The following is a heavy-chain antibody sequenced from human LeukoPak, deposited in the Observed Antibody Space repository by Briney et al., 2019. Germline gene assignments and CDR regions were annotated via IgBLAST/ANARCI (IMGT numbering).Heavy chain of an antibody. CDR3: AREGTRGSTHAFDM. CDR1: GYTFTNYY. V-gene: IGHV1-46*01. Sequence: SVTVSPTPSGYTFTNYYMHWVRPAPGQGLEWMGIINPSGGRTTYARKLQGRVTMTRDTSTSIVYMELSSLRSEDTAVYYCAREGTRGSTHAFDMWGQGPIVTVSS. J-gene: IGHJ3*02. D-gene: IGHD1-7*01. CDR2: INPSGGRT.